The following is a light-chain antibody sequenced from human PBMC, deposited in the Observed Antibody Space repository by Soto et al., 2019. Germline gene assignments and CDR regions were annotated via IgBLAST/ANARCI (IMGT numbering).Light chain of an antibody. CDR1: QSVSSSY. J-gene: IGKJ1*01. CDR2: GAS. Sequence: EIVLTQSPGTLSLSPGERATLSCRASQSVSSSYLAWYQQKPGQAPRLLIYGASSRATGIPDRFSGSGSGTDFTLTISILEPEDVAVYYCQQYGSSPVTFGQGTKVEIK. V-gene: IGKV3-20*01. CDR3: QQYGSSPVT.